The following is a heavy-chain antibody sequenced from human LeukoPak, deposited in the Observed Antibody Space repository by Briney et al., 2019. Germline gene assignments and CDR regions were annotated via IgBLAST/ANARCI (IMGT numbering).Heavy chain of an antibody. V-gene: IGHV3-33*01. CDR1: GFTFSSYG. D-gene: IGHD5-12*01. J-gene: IGHJ4*02. Sequence: GRSLRLSCAASGFTFSSYGMHWVRQAPGKGLEWVAVIWYDGSNKYYADSVKGRFTISRDNSKNTLYLQMNSLRAEDTAVYYCARGGGGYSGYDVFDYWGQGTLVTVSS. CDR3: ARGGGGYSGYDVFDY. CDR2: IWYDGSNK.